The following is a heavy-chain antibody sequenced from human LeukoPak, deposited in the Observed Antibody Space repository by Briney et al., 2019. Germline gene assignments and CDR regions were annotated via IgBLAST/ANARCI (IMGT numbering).Heavy chain of an antibody. V-gene: IGHV3-23*01. D-gene: IGHD3-22*01. J-gene: IGHJ4*02. Sequence: PGGSLRLSCAASGFTFSSYAMSWVRQAPGKGLEWVSAISGSGGSTYYADSVKGRFTISRDNSKNTLYLQMNSLRAEDTAVYYCAKDFSAYDSSGYYVSEIGYWGQGTLVTVSS. CDR1: GFTFSSYA. CDR2: ISGSGGST. CDR3: AKDFSAYDSSGYYVSEIGY.